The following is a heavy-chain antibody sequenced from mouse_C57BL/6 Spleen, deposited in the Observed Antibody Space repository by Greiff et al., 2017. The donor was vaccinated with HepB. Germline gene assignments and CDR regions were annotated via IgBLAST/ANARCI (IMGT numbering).Heavy chain of an antibody. CDR3: ARLTTVVAHFDY. CDR2: IYPRSGNT. V-gene: IGHV1-81*01. CDR1: GYTFTSYG. J-gene: IGHJ2*01. Sequence: QVQLKQSGAELARPGASVKLSCKASGYTFTSYGISWVKQRTGQGLEWIGEIYPRSGNTYYNEKFKGKATLTADKSSSTAYMELRSLTSEDSAVYFCARLTTVVAHFDYWGQGTTLTVSS. D-gene: IGHD1-1*01.